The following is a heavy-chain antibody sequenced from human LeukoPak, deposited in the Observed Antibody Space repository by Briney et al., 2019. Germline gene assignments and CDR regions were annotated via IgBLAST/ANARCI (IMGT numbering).Heavy chain of an antibody. J-gene: IGHJ4*02. D-gene: IGHD5-18*01. Sequence: PSETLSLTCTVSGGSISSSSYYWGWIRQPPGRGLEWIGSTYYSGSTYYNPSLKSRATISVDTSKNQFSLKLSSVTAADTAVYYCARQKQLWCDYWGQGTLVTVSS. CDR1: GGSISSSSYY. CDR2: TYYSGST. V-gene: IGHV4-39*01. CDR3: ARQKQLWCDY.